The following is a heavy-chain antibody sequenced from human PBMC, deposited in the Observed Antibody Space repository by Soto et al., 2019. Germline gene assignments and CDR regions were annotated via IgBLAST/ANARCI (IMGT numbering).Heavy chain of an antibody. Sequence: GGSLRLSRAASGFTFSSYGMHWVRQAPGKGLEWVAVIWYDGSNKYYADSVKGRFTISRDNSKNTLYLQMNSLRAEDTAVYYCAREDDKSDFWSGYQIWTEYYYMDVWGKGTTVTVSS. D-gene: IGHD3-3*01. CDR3: AREDDKSDFWSGYQIWTEYYYMDV. J-gene: IGHJ6*03. CDR2: IWYDGSNK. V-gene: IGHV3-33*01. CDR1: GFTFSSYG.